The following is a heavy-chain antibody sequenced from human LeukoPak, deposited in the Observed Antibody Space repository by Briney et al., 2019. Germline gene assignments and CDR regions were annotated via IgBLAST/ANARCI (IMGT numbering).Heavy chain of an antibody. Sequence: ASVKVSCETSGYTFATYFMRWVRQAPGQGLEWMGYIKPNSGVTNYAQKFRGRVTMTWDTSISTAYIELSGLTSDDTAIYYCARPTYCGSNCYFNFDYWGQGTLVTVSS. D-gene: IGHD2-21*02. V-gene: IGHV1-2*02. CDR1: GYTFATYF. J-gene: IGHJ4*02. CDR2: IKPNSGVT. CDR3: ARPTYCGSNCYFNFDY.